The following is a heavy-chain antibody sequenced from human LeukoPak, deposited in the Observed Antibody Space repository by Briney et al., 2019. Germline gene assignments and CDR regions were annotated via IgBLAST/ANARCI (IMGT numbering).Heavy chain of an antibody. J-gene: IGHJ4*02. CDR2: INTNTGNP. V-gene: IGHV7-4-1*02. Sequence: GASVKVSCKASGYTFTSYAMNWVRQAPGQGLEWMGWINTNTGNPTYAQGFTGRFVFSLDTSVSTAYLQISSLKAEDTAVYYCAGDPHTVTTFSGDYWGQGTLVTVSS. CDR1: GYTFTSYA. CDR3: AGDPHTVTTFSGDY. D-gene: IGHD4-17*01.